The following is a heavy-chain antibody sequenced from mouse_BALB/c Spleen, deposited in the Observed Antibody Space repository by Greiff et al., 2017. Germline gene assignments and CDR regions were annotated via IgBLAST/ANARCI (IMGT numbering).Heavy chain of an antibody. J-gene: IGHJ3*01. CDR2: IDPSDSET. V-gene: IGHV1S127*01. Sequence: VQLQQSGPQLVRPGASVKISCKASGYSFTSYWMHWVKQRPGQGLEWIGMIDPSDSETRLNQKFKDKATLTVDKSSSTAYMQLSSPTSEDSAVYYCARSYGSSYRFAYWGQGTLVTVSA. CDR1: GYSFTSYW. D-gene: IGHD1-1*01. CDR3: ARSYGSSYRFAY.